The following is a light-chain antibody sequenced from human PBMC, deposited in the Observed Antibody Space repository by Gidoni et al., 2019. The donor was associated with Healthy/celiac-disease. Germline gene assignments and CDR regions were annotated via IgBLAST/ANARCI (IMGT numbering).Light chain of an antibody. V-gene: IGLV3-21*03. CDR2: DDS. CDR3: QVWDSSSDPNVV. J-gene: IGLJ2*01. Sequence: SYVLPQPPSVSVAPGKTARITCGGNNIGSKSVHWYQQKPGQAPVLVVYDDSDRPSGIPERFSGSNSGNTATLTISRVEAGEEADYYCQVWDSSSDPNVVFGGGTKLTVL. CDR1: NIGSKS.